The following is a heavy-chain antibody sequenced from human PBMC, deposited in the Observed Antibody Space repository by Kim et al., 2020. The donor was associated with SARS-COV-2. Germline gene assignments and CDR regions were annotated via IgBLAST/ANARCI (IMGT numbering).Heavy chain of an antibody. Sequence: GGSLRLSCAASGFTFSSYDMHWVRQAPGKGLEWVAVIGYDGSNKYYADSVRGRFTISRDNSKNTLYLQMNSLGAEDTAVYYCARGGALDYYVSSGDPGLDYWGQGNLVSVS. CDR3: ARGGALDYYVSSGDPGLDY. D-gene: IGHD3-22*01. CDR2: IGYDGSNK. V-gene: IGHV3-33*01. J-gene: IGHJ4*02. CDR1: GFTFSSYD.